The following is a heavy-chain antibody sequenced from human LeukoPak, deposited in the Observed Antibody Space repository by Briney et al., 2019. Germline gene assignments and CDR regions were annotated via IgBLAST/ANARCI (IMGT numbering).Heavy chain of an antibody. CDR2: VSGSGCNK. J-gene: IGHJ4*02. CDR1: GFTFRSYA. Sequence: GGSLRLSCATSGFTFRSYAMTGVRQAPGKGLEGVSSVSGSGCNKYSADSVKGRFTISRDNAKNTLYLQMKSLRAEETAVYYCVGYYDSSGMDLFNYWGQGTLVTVSS. D-gene: IGHD3-22*01. V-gene: IGHV3-23*01. CDR3: VGYYDSSGMDLFNY.